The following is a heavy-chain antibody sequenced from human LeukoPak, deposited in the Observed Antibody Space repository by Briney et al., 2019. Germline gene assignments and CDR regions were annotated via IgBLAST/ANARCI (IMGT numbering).Heavy chain of an antibody. Sequence: SETLSLTCAVYGGSFSGYYWSRIRQPPGKGLEWIREINHSGSTNHNPSLKSRVTISVDTSKNQFSLKLSSVTAADTAVYYCARERHYYDSSGYYGYWGQGTLVTVSS. D-gene: IGHD3-22*01. CDR1: GGSFSGYY. CDR3: ARERHYYDSSGYYGY. J-gene: IGHJ4*02. CDR2: INHSGST. V-gene: IGHV4-34*01.